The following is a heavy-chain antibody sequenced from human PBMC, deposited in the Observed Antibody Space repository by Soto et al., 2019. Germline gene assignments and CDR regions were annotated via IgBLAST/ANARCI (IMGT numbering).Heavy chain of an antibody. CDR3: ARGRRGWNFAY. V-gene: IGHV3-33*01. Sequence: QVQLVESGGGVVQPGRSLRLSCAASGFTFSSYGMHWVRQAPGKGLEWVAVIWYDGSNKYYADSVKGRFTISRDNSNNTLYPQMNSLRAEDTAVYYCARGRRGWNFAYWGQGPLVTLSS. J-gene: IGHJ4*02. D-gene: IGHD3-10*01. CDR2: IWYDGSNK. CDR1: GFTFSSYG.